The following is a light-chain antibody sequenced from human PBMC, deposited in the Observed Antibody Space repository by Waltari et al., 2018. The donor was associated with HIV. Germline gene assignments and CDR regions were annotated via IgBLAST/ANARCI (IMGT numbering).Light chain of an antibody. V-gene: IGLV2-14*01. J-gene: IGLJ2*01. Sequence: QSALTQPASVSGSPGQSITISCTGTSSAVGDYNYVSWYQQHPGKSPKPRIYEVRNRPSVVSTRFSGSKAGDTASLTISGLQAEDEADYYCSSYTSGSVVFGGGTKLTVL. CDR1: SSAVGDYNY. CDR3: SSYTSGSVV. CDR2: EVR.